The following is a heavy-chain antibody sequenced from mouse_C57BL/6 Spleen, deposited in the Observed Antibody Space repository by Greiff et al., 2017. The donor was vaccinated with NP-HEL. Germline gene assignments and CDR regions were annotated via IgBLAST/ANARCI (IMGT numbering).Heavy chain of an antibody. CDR2: IHPNSGST. D-gene: IGHD2-1*01. V-gene: IGHV1-64*01. Sequence: QVQLQQPGAELVKPGASVKLSCKASGYTFTSYWMHWVKQRPGQGLEWIGMIHPNSGSTNYNEKFKSKATLTVDKSSSTAYMQLSSLTSEDSAVYYGARSGGNYYFDYWGQGTTLTVSS. CDR1: GYTFTSYW. J-gene: IGHJ2*01. CDR3: ARSGGNYYFDY.